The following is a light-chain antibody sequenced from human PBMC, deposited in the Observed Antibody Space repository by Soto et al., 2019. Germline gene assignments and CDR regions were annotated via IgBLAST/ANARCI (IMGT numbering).Light chain of an antibody. CDR3: LQHNSYPWT. Sequence: DIQITQSPASLSASVGDRVTIACRASQGIGNDLGWYQQKPGKAPKRLIYAASSLQSGVPSRFSGSGSGTEFTLTISSLQPEDFATYYCLQHNSYPWTFGQGTKVDIK. J-gene: IGKJ1*01. CDR2: AAS. V-gene: IGKV1-17*01. CDR1: QGIGND.